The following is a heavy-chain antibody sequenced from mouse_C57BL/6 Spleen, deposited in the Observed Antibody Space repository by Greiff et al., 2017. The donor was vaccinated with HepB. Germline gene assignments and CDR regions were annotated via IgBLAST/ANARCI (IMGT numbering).Heavy chain of an antibody. V-gene: IGHV1-42*01. CDR3: AAYYYGSSIFDY. J-gene: IGHJ2*01. Sequence: EVKLVESGPELVKPGASVKISCKASGYSFTGYYMNWVKQSPEKSLEWIGEINPSTGGTTYNQKFKAKATLTVDKSSSTAYMQLKSLTSEDSAVYYCAAYYYGSSIFDYWGQGTTLTVSS. D-gene: IGHD1-1*01. CDR1: GYSFTGYY. CDR2: INPSTGGT.